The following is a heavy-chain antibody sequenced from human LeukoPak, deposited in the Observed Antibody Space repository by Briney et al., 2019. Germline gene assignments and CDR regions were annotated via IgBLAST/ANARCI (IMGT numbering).Heavy chain of an antibody. CDR1: GFTFRSYA. J-gene: IGHJ4*02. D-gene: IGHD5-18*01. CDR2: ISSNGGST. Sequence: PGGSLRLPCSASGFTFRSYAMHWVRQAPGKGLEYVSAISSNGGSTYYADSVKGRFTISRDNSKNTLYLQMSSLRAEDTAVYYCAREPPNTAMADYWGQGTLVTVSS. V-gene: IGHV3-64D*09. CDR3: AREPPNTAMADY.